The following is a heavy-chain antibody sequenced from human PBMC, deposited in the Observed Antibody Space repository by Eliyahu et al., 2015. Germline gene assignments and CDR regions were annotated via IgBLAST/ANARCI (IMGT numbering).Heavy chain of an antibody. D-gene: IGHD3-10*01. CDR1: GFTFXNYF. CDR3: ARSGSSFNFRDTYDT. J-gene: IGHJ3*02. Sequence: QAQLVQSGAEVRRPGASVKVSCKTSGFTFXNYFLHWVRQAPGQGLEWMGWIIADGGGTEYAQKFQGRVTMTTDTSTRTVYLELNTLTSDDTAVYYCARSGSSFNFRDTYDTWGQGTVVTVSS. CDR2: IIADGGGT. V-gene: IGHV1-2*02.